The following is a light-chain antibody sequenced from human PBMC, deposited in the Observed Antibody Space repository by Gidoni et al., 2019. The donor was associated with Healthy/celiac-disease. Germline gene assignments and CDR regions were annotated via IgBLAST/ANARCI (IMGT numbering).Light chain of an antibody. CDR3: QQYNNWPPVT. J-gene: IGKJ1*01. Sequence: EIVMTQSPATLSVSPGERATLSCRASQSVSSNLAWYQQKPGQAPRRLIYGASTRATGIPARFSGSGSGTEFTLTISSLQYEDFAVYYCQQYNNWPPVTFGQGTKVEIK. CDR1: QSVSSN. CDR2: GAS. V-gene: IGKV3-15*01.